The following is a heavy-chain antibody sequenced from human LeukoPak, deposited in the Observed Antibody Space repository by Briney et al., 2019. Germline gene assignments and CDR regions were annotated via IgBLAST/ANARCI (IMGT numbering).Heavy chain of an antibody. CDR2: IYHSGST. D-gene: IGHD2-21*02. Sequence: SETLSLTCAVSGGSISSGGYSWSWIRQPPGKGLEWIGYIYHSGSTYYNPSLKSRVTISVDTSKNQFSLKLSSVTAADTAVYYCARVCGGDCPDAFDIWGQGTMVTVSS. CDR3: ARVCGGDCPDAFDI. V-gene: IGHV4-30-2*01. J-gene: IGHJ3*02. CDR1: GGSISSGGYS.